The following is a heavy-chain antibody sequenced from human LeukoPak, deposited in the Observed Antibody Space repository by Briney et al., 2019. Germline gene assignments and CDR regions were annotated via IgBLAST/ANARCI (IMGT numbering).Heavy chain of an antibody. V-gene: IGHV1-69*06. J-gene: IGHJ4*02. CDR3: ARDGYSGSYSWFVY. CDR1: GGTFSSYA. CDR2: IIPIFGTA. D-gene: IGHD1-26*01. Sequence: SVKVSCKASGGTFSSYAISWVRQAPGQGLEWMGGIIPIFGTANYAQKFQGRVTITADKSTSTAYMELSNLRSEDTAVYYCARDGYSGSYSWFVYWGQGTLVTVSS.